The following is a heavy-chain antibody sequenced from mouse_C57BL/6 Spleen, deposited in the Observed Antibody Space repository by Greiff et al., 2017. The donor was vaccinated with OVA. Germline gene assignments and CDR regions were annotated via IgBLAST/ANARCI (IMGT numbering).Heavy chain of an antibody. CDR1: GYSFTGYY. V-gene: IGHV1-42*01. J-gene: IGHJ3*01. CDR2: INPSTGGT. CDR3: VGGLRWFAY. D-gene: IGHD2-4*01. Sequence: EVQLQESGPELVKPGASVKISCKASGYSFTGYYMNWVKQSPEKSLEWIGEINPSTGGTTYNQKFKAKATLTVDKSSSTAYMQLKSLTSEDSAVYYCVGGLRWFAYWGQGTLVTVSA.